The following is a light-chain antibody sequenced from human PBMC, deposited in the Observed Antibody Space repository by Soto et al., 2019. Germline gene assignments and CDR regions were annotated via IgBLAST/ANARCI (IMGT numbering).Light chain of an antibody. CDR2: INRDGTH. J-gene: IGLJ3*02. CDR1: SGHSNYA. CDR3: QTWGPGIRV. V-gene: IGLV4-69*01. Sequence: QLVLTQSPSASASLGASVKLTCTLSSGHSNYAIAWHQQQPEKGPRFLVKINRDGTHSKGDGIPDRFSGSSSGAERYLTISSLQSEDEADYYCQTWGPGIRVFGGGTKLTVL.